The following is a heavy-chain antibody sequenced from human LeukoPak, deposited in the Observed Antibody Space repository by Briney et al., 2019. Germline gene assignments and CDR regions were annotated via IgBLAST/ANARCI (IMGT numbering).Heavy chain of an antibody. CDR2: ISSSGGTI. CDR1: GFTFSSYE. V-gene: IGHV3-48*03. J-gene: IGHJ1*01. Sequence: GGSLRLSCAASGFTFSSYEMNWVRQAPGKGLEWVSYISSSGGTIYYADSVKGRFTISRDNAKNSLYLQMNSLRAEDTAVYYCARDSPLESSSPEKFQDWGQAPWSPSPQ. CDR3: ARDSPLESSSPEKFQD. D-gene: IGHD6-13*01.